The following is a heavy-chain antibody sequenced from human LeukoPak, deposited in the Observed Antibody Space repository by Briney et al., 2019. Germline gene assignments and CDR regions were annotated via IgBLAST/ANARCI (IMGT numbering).Heavy chain of an antibody. V-gene: IGHV3-20*04. CDR1: GFTFDDYG. Sequence: GGSLRLSCAASGFTFDDYGMSWVRQAPGKGLEWVSGINWNGGSTGYADSVKGRFTISRDNAKNSLYLQMNSLRAGDTALYYCARLSGYGSGSLWGQGTLVTVSS. CDR3: ARLSGYGSGSL. D-gene: IGHD3-10*01. CDR2: INWNGGST. J-gene: IGHJ4*02.